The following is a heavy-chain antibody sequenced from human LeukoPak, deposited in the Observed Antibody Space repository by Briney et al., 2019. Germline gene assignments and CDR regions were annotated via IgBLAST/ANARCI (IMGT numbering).Heavy chain of an antibody. CDR1: GFTFSSYW. Sequence: PGGSLRLSRAASGFTFSSYWMHSVRQAPVKGLVWVSRINSDGSRTTYADSVKGRFTISRDNAKNTLHLQMNSPRAEDTAVYYCARDVQAGHGYWGQGTLVTVSS. CDR2: INSDGSRT. CDR3: ARDVQAGHGY. V-gene: IGHV3-74*01. D-gene: IGHD6-19*01. J-gene: IGHJ4*02.